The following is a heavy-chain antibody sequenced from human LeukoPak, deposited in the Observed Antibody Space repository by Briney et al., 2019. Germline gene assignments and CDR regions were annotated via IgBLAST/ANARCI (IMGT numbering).Heavy chain of an antibody. D-gene: IGHD6-6*01. Sequence: SETLSLTCTVSGGSISSSSYYWGWIRQPPGKGLEWIGSIYYSGSTYYNPSLKSRVTISVDTSKNQFSLKLSSVTAADTAVYYCARVRRARPRGCYFDYWGQGTLVTVSS. V-gene: IGHV4-39*07. J-gene: IGHJ4*02. CDR2: IYYSGST. CDR1: GGSISSSSYY. CDR3: ARVRRARPRGCYFDY.